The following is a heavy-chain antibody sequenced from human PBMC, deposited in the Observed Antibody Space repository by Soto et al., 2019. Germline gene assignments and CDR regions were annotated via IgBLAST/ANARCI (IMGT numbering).Heavy chain of an antibody. CDR1: GGSFSGYY. Sequence: SETLSLTCAVYGGSFSGYYWSWIRQPPGKGLEWIGEINHSGSTNYNPSLKSRVTISVDTSKNQFSLKLSSVTAADTAVYYCAIESYGDHVDLLAPRAQRTSVTVSA. CDR2: INHSGST. CDR3: AIESYGDHVDLLAP. V-gene: IGHV4-34*01. D-gene: IGHD4-17*01. J-gene: IGHJ1*01.